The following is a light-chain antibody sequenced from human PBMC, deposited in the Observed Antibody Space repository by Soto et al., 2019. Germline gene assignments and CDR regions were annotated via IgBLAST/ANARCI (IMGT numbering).Light chain of an antibody. V-gene: IGKV3-11*01. CDR1: QSVSSY. CDR2: DAS. Sequence: EIVLTQSPATLSLSPGERATLSCRASQSVSSYLAWYQQKPGQAPRLLIYDASTRATGIPARFSGSGSGTGFTLTISSLEPEDFAFYYCQQRSNWPPALTFGGGTKVEIK. CDR3: QQRSNWPPALT. J-gene: IGKJ4*01.